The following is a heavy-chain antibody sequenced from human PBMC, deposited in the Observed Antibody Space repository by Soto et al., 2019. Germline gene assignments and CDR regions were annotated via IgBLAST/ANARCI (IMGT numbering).Heavy chain of an antibody. Sequence: EVQLVESGGGLIQPGGSLRLSCAASGFTVSSNYMSWVRQAPGKGLEWVSVIYSGGSTYYADSVKGRFTISRDNSKNTLYLQMNSLRAEDTAVYYCAGGSYDFWSGVDYWGQGTLVTVSS. V-gene: IGHV3-53*01. J-gene: IGHJ4*02. D-gene: IGHD3-3*01. CDR1: GFTVSSNY. CDR3: AGGSYDFWSGVDY. CDR2: IYSGGST.